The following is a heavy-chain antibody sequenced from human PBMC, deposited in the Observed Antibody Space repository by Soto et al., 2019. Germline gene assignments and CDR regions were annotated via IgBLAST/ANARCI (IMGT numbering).Heavy chain of an antibody. CDR3: AKMVGATLVDY. CDR1: GASIRSTSSYDW. V-gene: IGHV4-4*02. J-gene: IGHJ4*02. D-gene: IGHD1-26*01. CDR2: VHHSGST. Sequence: QVQLQESGPGLVKPSGTLSLTCSVSGASIRSTSSYDWWSWVRQPPGKELEWNGEVHHSGSTNYSPSLKRRVTMSVDKAKNQFAMRLSSVTAADTAVYYCAKMVGATLVDYWGQGSLVTVSS.